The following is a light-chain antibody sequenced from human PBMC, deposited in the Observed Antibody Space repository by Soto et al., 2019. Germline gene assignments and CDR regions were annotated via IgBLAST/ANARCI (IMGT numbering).Light chain of an antibody. J-gene: IGKJ1*01. CDR2: GAS. Sequence: EIVMTQSPVTLSVSPGERATLSCRASQSVSGDLAWYQQKPGQAPRLLIYGASTRATGIPARFSGSGSGTEFTLIISSLQSEDFAVYYCQQYGNWPPWTFGQGTKVEVK. CDR1: QSVSGD. CDR3: QQYGNWPPWT. V-gene: IGKV3-15*01.